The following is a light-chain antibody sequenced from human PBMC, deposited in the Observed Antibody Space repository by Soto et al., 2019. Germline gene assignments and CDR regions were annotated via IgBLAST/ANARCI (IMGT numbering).Light chain of an antibody. CDR2: DVS. CDR3: SSYTSSSKV. V-gene: IGLV2-14*01. Sequence: QSALTQPASVSGSPGQSITISCTGTXSDVGGYNYVSWYQQHPGKAPKLMIYDVSNRPSGVSNRFSGSKSGNTASLTISGLQAEDEADYYCSSYTSSSKVFGTGTNLTVL. CDR1: XSDVGGYNY. J-gene: IGLJ1*01.